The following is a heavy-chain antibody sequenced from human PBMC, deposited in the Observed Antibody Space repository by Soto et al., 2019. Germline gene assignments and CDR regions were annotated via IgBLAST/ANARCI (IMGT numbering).Heavy chain of an antibody. D-gene: IGHD4-17*01. J-gene: IGHJ6*03. CDR1: GFTFSSYA. Sequence: GGSLRLSCAASGFTFSSYAMSWVRQAPGKGLEWVTAISGSGGSTYYADSVKGRFTISRDNSKNTLYLQMNSLRAEDTAVYYCAKAGCDYTYYYYMDVWGKGTTVTVSS. CDR3: AKAGCDYTYYYYMDV. CDR2: ISGSGGST. V-gene: IGHV3-23*01.